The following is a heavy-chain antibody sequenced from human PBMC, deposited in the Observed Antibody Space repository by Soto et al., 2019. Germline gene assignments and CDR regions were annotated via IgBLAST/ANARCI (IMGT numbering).Heavy chain of an antibody. CDR2: INHSGST. CDR3: ARGRRGVRFLEWLLGAPFDY. CDR1: GGSFSGYY. D-gene: IGHD3-3*01. Sequence: SETLSLTCAVYGGSFSGYYWSWIRQPPGKGLEWIGEINHSGSTNYNPSLKSRVTISVDTSKNQFSLKLSSVTAADTAVYYCARGRRGVRFLEWLLGAPFDYWGQGTLVTSPQ. J-gene: IGHJ4*02. V-gene: IGHV4-34*01.